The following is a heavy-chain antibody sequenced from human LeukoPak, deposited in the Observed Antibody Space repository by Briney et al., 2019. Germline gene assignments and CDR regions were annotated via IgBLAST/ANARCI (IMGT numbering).Heavy chain of an antibody. V-gene: IGHV3-64*01. Sequence: TGGSLRLSCVVSGFTFSSHAMHWVRQAPGKGLEYVSAITSNGGTTYYANSVKGRFTISRDNSKNTLYLQMGSLRVEDMAGYYCAGVRGYSYGSLPDYWGQGTLVTVSS. CDR2: ITSNGGTT. CDR3: AGVRGYSYGSLPDY. D-gene: IGHD5-18*01. CDR1: GFTFSSHA. J-gene: IGHJ4*02.